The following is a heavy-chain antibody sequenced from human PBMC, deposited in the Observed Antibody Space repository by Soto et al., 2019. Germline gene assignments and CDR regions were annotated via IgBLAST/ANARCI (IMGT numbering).Heavy chain of an antibody. J-gene: IGHJ5*02. D-gene: IGHD3-16*01. Sequence: PGGSLRLSCAASGFTFSGFGMHWVRQAPGKGLEWVAVIAYDGDKKYYASSVKGRFIISRDNSRSTVYLDMNSLRPEDTAVYYCAKDLDAYASNLGGWFAPWGQGTQVTVSS. CDR2: IAYDGDKK. CDR1: GFTFSGFG. CDR3: AKDLDAYASNLGGWFAP. V-gene: IGHV3-30*18.